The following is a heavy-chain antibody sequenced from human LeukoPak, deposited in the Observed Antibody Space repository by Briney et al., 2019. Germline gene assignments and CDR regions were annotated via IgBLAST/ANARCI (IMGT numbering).Heavy chain of an antibody. CDR2: ISAYNGNT. CDR3: ARGDKQWLELQEDDY. V-gene: IGHV1-18*01. D-gene: IGHD6-19*01. Sequence: PGASVKVSCKASGYTFTSYGISWVRQAPGQGLEWMGWISAYNGNTNYAQKLQGRVTMTTDTSTSTAYMELRSLRSDDTAVYYCARGDKQWLELQEDDYWGQGTLVTVSS. CDR1: GYTFTSYG. J-gene: IGHJ4*02.